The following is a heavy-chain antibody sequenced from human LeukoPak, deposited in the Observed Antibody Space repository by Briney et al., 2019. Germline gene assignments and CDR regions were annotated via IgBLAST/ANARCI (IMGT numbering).Heavy chain of an antibody. V-gene: IGHV4-39*01. CDR3: ARGPWYYDFWSGPDRYFDY. Sequence: SETLSLTCTVSGDSISSSSSYWGWIRQPPGKGLEWIGSIYYSGSSFDNPALKSRVTISVDTSKNQFSLKLSSVTAADTAVYYCARGPWYYDFWSGPDRYFDYWGQGTLVTVSS. CDR2: IYYSGSS. J-gene: IGHJ4*02. D-gene: IGHD3-3*01. CDR1: GDSISSSSSY.